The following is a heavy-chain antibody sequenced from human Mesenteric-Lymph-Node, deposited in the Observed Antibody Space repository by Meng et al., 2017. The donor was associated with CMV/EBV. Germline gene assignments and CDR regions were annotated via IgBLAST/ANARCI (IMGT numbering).Heavy chain of an antibody. J-gene: IGHJ6*02. Sequence: GESLKISCAASGFTFTIYAMTWVRQAPGKGLEWVSGISRSGGSTYYAASVKGRFTISRDDSMDTLYLQLNSLRGEDTAVYYCARYLLPRSIRGSYYFGMDVWGQGTTVTVSS. CDR1: GFTFTIYA. D-gene: IGHD3-10*01. V-gene: IGHV3-23*01. CDR3: ARYLLPRSIRGSYYFGMDV. CDR2: ISRSGGST.